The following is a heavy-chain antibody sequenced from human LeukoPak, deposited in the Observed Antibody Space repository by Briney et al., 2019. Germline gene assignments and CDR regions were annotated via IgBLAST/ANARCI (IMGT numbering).Heavy chain of an antibody. D-gene: IGHD2-21*02. V-gene: IGHV3-9*01. CDR3: AKDYCGGDCYSGWYFDL. Sequence: PGRSLRLSCAASGFTFDDYAMHWVRQAPGKGLEWVSGISSNSDTIAYADSVKGRFTISRDNAKNSLYLQMSSLRAEDTALYYCAKDYCGGDCYSGWYFDLWGRGTLVTVSS. CDR1: GFTFDDYA. CDR2: ISSNSDTI. J-gene: IGHJ2*01.